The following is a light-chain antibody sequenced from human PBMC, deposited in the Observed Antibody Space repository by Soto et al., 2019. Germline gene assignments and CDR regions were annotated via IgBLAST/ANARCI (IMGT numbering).Light chain of an antibody. CDR2: DVS. J-gene: IGLJ1*01. V-gene: IGLV2-14*03. Sequence: QPVLTQPTSVSGSPGQSITISCTGTSSDVGGYNYVSWYQHHPGKAPKLMICDVSDRPSGVSNRFSGSKSGNTASLTISGLQAEDEADYYCSSYTSSSTPWVFGTGTQLTVL. CDR3: SSYTSSSTPWV. CDR1: SSDVGGYNY.